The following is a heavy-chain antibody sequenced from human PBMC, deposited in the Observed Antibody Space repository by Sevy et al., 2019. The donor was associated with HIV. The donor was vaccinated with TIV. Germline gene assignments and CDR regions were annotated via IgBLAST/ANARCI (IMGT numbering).Heavy chain of an antibody. D-gene: IGHD3-10*01. CDR1: GYYFTGYY. CDR3: ARSVYGSGTYLNDY. CDR2: INPNGGGT. Sequence: ASVKVSCKASGYYFTGYYVHWVRQAPGQGLEWMGWINPNGGGTNIGQKFHGRVTMSRDTSITTAYMELTRLRSNDTGVYFGARSVYGSGTYLNDYWGQGTLVTVSS. J-gene: IGHJ4*02. V-gene: IGHV1-2*02.